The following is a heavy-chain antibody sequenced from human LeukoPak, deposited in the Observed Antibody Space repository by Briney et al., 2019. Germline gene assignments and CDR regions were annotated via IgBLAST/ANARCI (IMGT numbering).Heavy chain of an antibody. D-gene: IGHD1-1*01. CDR2: IYSGGST. CDR3: GRARTDAFDI. J-gene: IGHJ3*02. CDR1: GFTVSINY. Sequence: GGSLRLSCAASGFTVSINYMNWVRQAPGKGLEWVSVIYSGGSTYYADSVKGRFTISRDNSKNTLYLQMNSLRAEDTAVDYCGRARTDAFDIWGQGTMVTVSS. V-gene: IGHV3-53*01.